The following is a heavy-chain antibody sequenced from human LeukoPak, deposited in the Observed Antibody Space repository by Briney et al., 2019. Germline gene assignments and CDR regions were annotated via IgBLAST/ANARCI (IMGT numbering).Heavy chain of an antibody. CDR2: IIPILGIT. V-gene: IGHV1-69*04. J-gene: IGHJ6*02. CDR3: AISGDSSGWYGGYYYYYYGMDV. Sequence: SVKVSCKASGGTFGSYAFSWVRQAPGQGLEWMGRIIPILGITNYAQKFQGRVTITADKSTSTAYMELSSLRFEDTAVYYCAISGDSSGWYGGYYYYYYGMDVWGQGTTVTVSS. CDR1: GGTFGSYA. D-gene: IGHD6-19*01.